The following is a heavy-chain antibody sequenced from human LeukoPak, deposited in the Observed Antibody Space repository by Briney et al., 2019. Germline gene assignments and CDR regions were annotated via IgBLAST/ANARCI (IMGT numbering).Heavy chain of an antibody. V-gene: IGHV1-58*02. Sequence: ASVKVSCKASGFTFTSSAMQWVRQARGQRLEWIGWIVVGSGNTNYAQKFQERVTITRDMSTSTAYMELSSLRPEDTAVYYCAADLGRGYSYALDYWGQGTLVTVSS. CDR2: IVVGSGNT. D-gene: IGHD5-18*01. CDR3: AADLGRGYSYALDY. J-gene: IGHJ4*02. CDR1: GFTFTSSA.